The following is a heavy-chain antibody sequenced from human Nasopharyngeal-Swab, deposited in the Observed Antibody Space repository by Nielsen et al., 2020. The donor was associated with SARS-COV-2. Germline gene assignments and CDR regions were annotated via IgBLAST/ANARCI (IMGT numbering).Heavy chain of an antibody. D-gene: IGHD2-15*01. Sequence: GESLKISCAASGFTPSAYAMNWVRQAPGKGLEWVTGISGTGDDTYYADSVKGRFTISRDRSKNTLYLQMNSLRAEDTAVYYCAKDSGAGFCNDGSCFPTNHWGQGTLVTVSS. CDR1: GFTPSAYA. CDR2: ISGTGDDT. J-gene: IGHJ5*02. CDR3: AKDSGAGFCNDGSCFPTNH. V-gene: IGHV3-23*01.